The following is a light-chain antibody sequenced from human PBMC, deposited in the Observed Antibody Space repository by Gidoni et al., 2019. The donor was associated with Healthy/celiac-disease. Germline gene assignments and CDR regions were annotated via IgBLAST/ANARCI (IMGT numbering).Light chain of an antibody. J-gene: IGKJ2*01. V-gene: IGKV3-15*01. CDR3: QQYNNWPL. CDR2: GAS. Sequence: EIVMTQFPPTLSVSPGERATLSCRASQSFSSNLSWYQQKPGQAHRLLIYGASTRATGIPASFSGSGSGTEFTLTISSLQSEDFAVYYCQQYNNWPLFGQGTKLEIK. CDR1: QSFSSN.